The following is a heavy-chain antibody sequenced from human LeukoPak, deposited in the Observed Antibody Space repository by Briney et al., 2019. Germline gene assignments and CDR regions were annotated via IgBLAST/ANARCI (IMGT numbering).Heavy chain of an antibody. V-gene: IGHV3-23*01. CDR3: AKAGSIRFDY. CDR2: ISGSGTGGRT. CDR1: GFTLFTHA. J-gene: IGHJ4*02. D-gene: IGHD1-26*01. Sequence: GALRLSSAAPGFTLFTHALRWGRPAPGEGLGVVSGISGSGTGGRTYYADSVKGRFTISRDNSKNTLYLQMNSLRAEDTAVYYCAKAGSIRFDYWGQGTLVTVSS.